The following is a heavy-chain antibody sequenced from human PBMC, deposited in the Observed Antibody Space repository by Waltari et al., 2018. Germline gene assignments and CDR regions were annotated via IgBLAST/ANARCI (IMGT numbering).Heavy chain of an antibody. D-gene: IGHD1-26*01. CDR1: VSIFSVYR. V-gene: IGHV3-21*01. CDR2: ISVFGDYI. CDR3: ARDLEVGAITPPFDS. J-gene: IGHJ4*02. Sequence: EVQVVESGGDLVKRGGSMRLSCEPSVSIFSVYRFHWVRRAPGKGLEWVSSISVFGDYIFYADSVKGRFTISRDNAKNSIYLRMDSLRAEDTALYYCARDLEVGAITPPFDSWGQGTLVTVSS.